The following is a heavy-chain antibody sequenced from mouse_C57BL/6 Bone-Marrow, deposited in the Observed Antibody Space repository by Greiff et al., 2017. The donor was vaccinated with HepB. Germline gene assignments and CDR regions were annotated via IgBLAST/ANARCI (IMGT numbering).Heavy chain of an antibody. J-gene: IGHJ4*01. Sequence: QVQLQQSGPELVKPGASVKISCKASGYTFTDYYINWVKQRPGQGLEWIGWIFPGSGSTYYNEKFKGKATLTVDKSSSTAYMLLSSLTSEDSAVYFCARRHYYGSRGAYYYAMDYWGQGTSVTVSS. CDR2: IFPGSGST. V-gene: IGHV1-75*01. D-gene: IGHD1-1*01. CDR1: GYTFTDYY. CDR3: ARRHYYGSRGAYYYAMDY.